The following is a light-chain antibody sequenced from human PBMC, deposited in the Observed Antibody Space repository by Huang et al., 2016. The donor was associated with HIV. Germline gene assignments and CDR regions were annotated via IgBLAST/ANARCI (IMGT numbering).Light chain of an antibody. CDR1: QNILHDSDSVKY. CDR3: QQYYSSPFT. J-gene: IGKJ3*01. Sequence: DIVMTQSPDSLAVSLGERATINCKSSQNILHDSDSVKYLAWYQQKPGQPPKLLIHWASIRKSGVPDRFSGSGSGTDFTLTISSLQAEDVAVYYCQQYYSSPFTFGPGTNVDI. V-gene: IGKV4-1*01. CDR2: WAS.